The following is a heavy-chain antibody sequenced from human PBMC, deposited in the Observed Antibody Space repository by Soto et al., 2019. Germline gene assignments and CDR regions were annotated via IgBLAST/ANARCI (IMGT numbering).Heavy chain of an antibody. CDR2: IYHSGST. CDR1: GGSISSGGYS. V-gene: IGHV4-30-2*01. J-gene: IGHJ5*02. CDR3: ARERFGDLNWFDP. Sequence: SETLSLTCAVSGGSISSGGYSWSWIRQPPGKGLEWIGYIYHSGSTYYNPSLKSRVTISVDRSKNQFPLKLSSVTAADTAVYYCARERFGDLNWFDPWGQGTLVTVSS. D-gene: IGHD3-10*01.